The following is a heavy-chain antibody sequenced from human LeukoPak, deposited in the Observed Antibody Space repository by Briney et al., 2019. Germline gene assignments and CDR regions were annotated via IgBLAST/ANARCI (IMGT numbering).Heavy chain of an antibody. D-gene: IGHD4-23*01. J-gene: IGHJ4*02. CDR2: IDWDDDK. Sequence: SGPTLVNPTQTLTLTCTFSGFSLSTSGMCVSWIRQPPGKALEWLARIDWDDDKYYSTSLKTRLTISKDTSKNQVVLAMTNMDTVGTATYYCARTLTVVSWDFDYWGQGTLVTVSS. CDR1: GFSLSTSGMC. CDR3: ARTLTVVSWDFDY. V-gene: IGHV2-70*11.